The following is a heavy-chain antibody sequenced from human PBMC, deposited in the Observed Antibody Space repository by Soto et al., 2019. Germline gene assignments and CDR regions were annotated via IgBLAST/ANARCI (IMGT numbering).Heavy chain of an antibody. V-gene: IGHV4-59*08. Sequence: SETLSLTCTVSGGSIGNYYCSWIRQPPGKGLEWIGYIYYSGSTYLKPSLKSRVTMSVDTSKNQFSLKLSSVTAADTAVYYCARTPIGYCSGGTCSNWFDPWGQGTLVTVSS. D-gene: IGHD2-15*01. CDR3: ARTPIGYCSGGTCSNWFDP. CDR1: GGSIGNYY. CDR2: IYYSGST. J-gene: IGHJ5*02.